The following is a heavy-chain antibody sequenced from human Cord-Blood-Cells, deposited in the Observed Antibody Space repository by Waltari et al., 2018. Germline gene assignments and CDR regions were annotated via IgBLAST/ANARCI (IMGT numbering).Heavy chain of an antibody. J-gene: IGHJ6*02. Sequence: QVQLQQWGAGLLKPSETLSLTCAVYGGSFSGYYWSWIRQPPGKGLEGIGEINHSVSTNYNPSLKSRVTISVDTSKNQFSLKLSTVTAADTAVYYCARPSGSYFNYYYYGMDGWGQGTTVTVSS. CDR3: ARPSGSYFNYYYYGMDG. CDR2: INHSVST. V-gene: IGHV4-34*01. D-gene: IGHD1-26*01. CDR1: GGSFSGYY.